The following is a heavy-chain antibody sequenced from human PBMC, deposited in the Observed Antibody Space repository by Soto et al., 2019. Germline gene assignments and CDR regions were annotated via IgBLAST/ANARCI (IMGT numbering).Heavy chain of an antibody. Sequence: SETLSLTCAVYGGSFSGYYWSWIRQPPGKGLEWIGEINHSGSTNYNPSLKSRVTISVDTSKNQFSLKLSSVTAADTAVYYCARLARGGGSRVGGMDVWGQGTTVTVSS. CDR2: INHSGST. J-gene: IGHJ6*02. CDR1: GGSFSGYY. V-gene: IGHV4-34*01. D-gene: IGHD3-10*01. CDR3: ARLARGGGSRVGGMDV.